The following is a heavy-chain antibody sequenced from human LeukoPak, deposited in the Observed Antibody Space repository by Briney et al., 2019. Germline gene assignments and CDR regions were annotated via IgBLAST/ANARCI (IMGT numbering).Heavy chain of an antibody. Sequence: XWVRQAXXXXXXWVAYIKKTGSETYYVDSVKGRFTITRDNTRNSLFLQMYSLRAEDTAVYFCAREDGYCSGGNCYSYFDSWGQGTLVTVSS. J-gene: IGHJ4*02. V-gene: IGHV3-7*01. CDR2: IKKTGSET. CDR3: AREDGYCSGGNCYSYFDS. D-gene: IGHD2-15*01.